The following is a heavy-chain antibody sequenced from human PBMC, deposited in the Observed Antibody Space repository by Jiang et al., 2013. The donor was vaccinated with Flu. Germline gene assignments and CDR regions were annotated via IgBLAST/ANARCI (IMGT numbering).Heavy chain of an antibody. CDR3: ARGVWGSGYYYYGMDV. Sequence: SGGTFSSYAISWVRQAPGQGLEWMGGIIPIFGTANYAQKFQGRVTITADESTSTAYMELSSLRSEDTAVYYCARGVWGSGYYYYGMDVWGQGTTVTVSS. V-gene: IGHV1-69*01. J-gene: IGHJ6*02. D-gene: IGHD3-10*01. CDR2: IIPIFGTA. CDR1: GGTFSSYA.